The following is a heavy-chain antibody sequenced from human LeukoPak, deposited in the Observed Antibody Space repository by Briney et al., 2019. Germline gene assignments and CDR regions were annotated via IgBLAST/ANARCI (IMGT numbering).Heavy chain of an antibody. V-gene: IGHV3-30*19. Sequence: GGSLRLSCAASGFTFSSYGMHWVRQAPGKGLEWVAVIWDDGSNKYYADSVKGRFTISRDNSKNTLYLQMNSLRAEDTAVYYCARIPSAYYDSSGYPDYWGQGTLVTVSS. J-gene: IGHJ4*02. CDR2: IWDDGSNK. CDR3: ARIPSAYYDSSGYPDY. CDR1: GFTFSSYG. D-gene: IGHD3-22*01.